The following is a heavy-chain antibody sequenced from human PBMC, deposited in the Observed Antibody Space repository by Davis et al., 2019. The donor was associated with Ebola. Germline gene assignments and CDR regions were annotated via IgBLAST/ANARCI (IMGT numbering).Heavy chain of an antibody. Sequence: HSQTLSLTCAVSGDSFSTNIPAWNWIRQSPSRGLEWLGRTYYTSKWFNDYAVSVKSRITINPDTSKNQFSLQLNSVTPEDTAVYYCARGWLRGYLDYWGQGTLVTVSS. J-gene: IGHJ4*02. CDR1: GDSFSTNIPA. CDR2: TYYTSKWFN. V-gene: IGHV6-1*01. CDR3: ARGWLRGYLDY. D-gene: IGHD3-3*01.